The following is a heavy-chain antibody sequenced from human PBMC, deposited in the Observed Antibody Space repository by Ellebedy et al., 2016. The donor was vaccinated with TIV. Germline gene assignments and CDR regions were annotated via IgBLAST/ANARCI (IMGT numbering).Heavy chain of an antibody. D-gene: IGHD3-10*01. V-gene: IGHV3-23*01. CDR1: GFTFNSYA. CDR2: ISASGGST. CDR3: AKDQASGEYDYGWGTFDI. Sequence: GESLKISXAASGFTFNSYAMSWVRQAPGKGLEWVLGISASGGSTPDADSVRGRFTVSRDNSKNTLYLQMNSLRAEDTAVYFCAKDQASGEYDYGWGTFDIWGQGTVVTVSS. J-gene: IGHJ3*02.